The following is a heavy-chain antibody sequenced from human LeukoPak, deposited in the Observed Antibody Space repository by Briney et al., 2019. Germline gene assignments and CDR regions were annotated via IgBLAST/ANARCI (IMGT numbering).Heavy chain of an antibody. CDR2: ISFDGKKT. CDR3: ARGVRGVIHYYFDF. J-gene: IGHJ4*02. Sequence: GRSLRLSCTASGFTFSSYSIHWVRQAPGKGLEWVALISFDGKKTDYADSVKGRFTFSRDNSKNTVSLQMSDLRDDDTAVYYCARGVRGVIHYYFDFWGQGTLVTVSS. D-gene: IGHD3-10*01. V-gene: IGHV3-30*04. CDR1: GFTFSSYS.